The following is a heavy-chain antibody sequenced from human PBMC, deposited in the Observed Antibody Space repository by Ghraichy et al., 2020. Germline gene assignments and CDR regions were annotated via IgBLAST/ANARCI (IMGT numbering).Heavy chain of an antibody. CDR1: GFTFSNYG. J-gene: IGHJ4*02. V-gene: IGHV3-30*18. CDR2: ISYDGSNK. D-gene: IGHD3-22*01. CDR3: AKDRLLYDSSGYYRAGGY. Sequence: GESLNISCAVSGFTFSNYGMHWVRQAPGKGLEWVALISYDGSNKYYADSVKGRFTISSDNSKNTLYLQMNSLRAEDTAVYYCAKDRLLYDSSGYYRAGGYWGQGTLVTVSS.